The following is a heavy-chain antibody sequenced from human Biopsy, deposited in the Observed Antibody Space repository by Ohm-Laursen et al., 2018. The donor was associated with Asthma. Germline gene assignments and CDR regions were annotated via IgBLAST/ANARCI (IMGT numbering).Heavy chain of an antibody. Sequence: ASVKVSYKTSGYTFNSAGITWVRQAPGQGLEWMGWISVYNGNTKVAQKFQGRVTITRDTSASTAYMDQSSLRSEDTAVYYCAGTYYDFLTGQVNDAFAIWGQGTVVTVSS. J-gene: IGHJ3*02. CDR3: AGTYYDFLTGQVNDAFAI. D-gene: IGHD3-9*01. CDR1: GYTFNSAG. V-gene: IGHV1-18*01. CDR2: ISVYNGNT.